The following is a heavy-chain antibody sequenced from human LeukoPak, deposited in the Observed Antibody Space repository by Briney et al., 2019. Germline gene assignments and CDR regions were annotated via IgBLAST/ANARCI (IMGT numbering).Heavy chain of an antibody. Sequence: SETLSLTCTVSNGSISSSSSYWGWIRQPPGKGLEWIGSMYYSGSTYYSPSLKSRVTISVDTSKNQFSLNLISLTAADTALYYCARHRGAAQSYDYGMDVWGQGTTVTVSS. CDR2: MYYSGST. D-gene: IGHD3-10*01. CDR3: ARHRGAAQSYDYGMDV. CDR1: NGSISSSSSY. J-gene: IGHJ6*02. V-gene: IGHV4-39*01.